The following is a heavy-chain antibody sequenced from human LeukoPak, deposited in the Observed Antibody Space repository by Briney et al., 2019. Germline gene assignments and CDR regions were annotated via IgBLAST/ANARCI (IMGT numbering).Heavy chain of an antibody. Sequence: ASVKVSCKASGYTFTDCYMHWVRQAPGQGLEWMGWINPNSGATHYAQKFQGRVSMTRDTSISTAYMELSGLTSDDAAVFYCARDYNWNDGGGFDHWGQGTLVTVSP. CDR3: ARDYNWNDGGGFDH. CDR2: INPNSGAT. D-gene: IGHD1-1*01. V-gene: IGHV1-2*02. CDR1: GYTFTDCY. J-gene: IGHJ4*02.